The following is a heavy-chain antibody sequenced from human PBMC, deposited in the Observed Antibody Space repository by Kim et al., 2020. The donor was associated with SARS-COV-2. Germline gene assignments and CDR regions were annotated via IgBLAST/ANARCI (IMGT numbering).Heavy chain of an antibody. CDR3: ARPHRGAGDLYADFDS. CDR2: ISDDGRNR. J-gene: IGHJ4*02. V-gene: IGHV3-23*01. Sequence: GGSLRLSCAASGFTFSNYAMIWVRQAPGQGLEWVSGISDDGRNRYYANSVKGRFTISRDNSKNTFYLQMNSLRDEDTAIYYCARPHRGAGDLYADFDSWGQGTLVTVSS. CDR1: GFTFSNYA. D-gene: IGHD4-17*01.